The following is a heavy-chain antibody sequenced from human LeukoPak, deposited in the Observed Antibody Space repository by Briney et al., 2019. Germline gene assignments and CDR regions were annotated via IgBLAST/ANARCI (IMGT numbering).Heavy chain of an antibody. CDR3: ASRDLYGSGIDY. J-gene: IGHJ4*02. Sequence: SETLSLTCTVSGGSISSYYWSWIRQPPGKGLEWIGYIYYSGSTNYNPSLKSRVTISVDTSKNQFSLKLSSVTAADTAVYYCASRDLYGSGIDYWGQGTLVTVSS. CDR1: GGSISSYY. D-gene: IGHD3-10*01. CDR2: IYYSGST. V-gene: IGHV4-59*08.